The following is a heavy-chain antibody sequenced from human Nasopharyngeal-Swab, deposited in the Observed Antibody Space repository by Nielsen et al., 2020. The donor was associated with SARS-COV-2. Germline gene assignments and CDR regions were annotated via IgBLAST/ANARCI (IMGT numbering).Heavy chain of an antibody. CDR3: ASDPLTFYDSWSGPRPLEEPYGLDV. Sequence: GEALKISCAASGITFSSYSMNWVRQAPGKGLEWVSSISSSSTYIYYADSVKGRFTISRDNAKNLLYLQMNSLRAEDTAVYYCASDPLTFYDSWSGPRPLEEPYGLDVWGQGTTVTVSS. CDR2: ISSSSTYI. V-gene: IGHV3-21*01. CDR1: GITFSSYS. D-gene: IGHD3-3*01. J-gene: IGHJ6*02.